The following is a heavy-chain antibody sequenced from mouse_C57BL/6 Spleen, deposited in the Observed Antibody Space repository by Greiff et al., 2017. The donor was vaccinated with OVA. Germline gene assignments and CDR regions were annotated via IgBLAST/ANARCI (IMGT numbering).Heavy chain of an antibody. J-gene: IGHJ1*03. D-gene: IGHD1-1*01. CDR3: AGGYYGSSYHWYFDV. V-gene: IGHV5-4*01. CDR2: ISDGGSYT. Sequence: EVHLVESGGGLVKPGGSLKLSCAASGFTFSSYAMSWVRQTPEKRLEWVATISDGGSYTYYPDNVKGRFTISRDNAKNNLYLQMSHLKSEDTAMYYCAGGYYGSSYHWYFDVWGTGTTVTVSS. CDR1: GFTFSSYA.